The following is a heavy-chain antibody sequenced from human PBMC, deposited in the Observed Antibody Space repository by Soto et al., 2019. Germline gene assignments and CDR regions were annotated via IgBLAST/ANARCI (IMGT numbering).Heavy chain of an antibody. Sequence: QVQLVESGGGVVQPGRSLRLSCAASGFTFNNYGMHWVRQAPGKGLEWLAVIWNDGTNNYYANSVKGRFTISRDNSKNTLYAHMSSLRAEDTAVYYCARRQIPPPTRGAADARGGMDVWGQGTTVTVSS. D-gene: IGHD6-13*01. CDR2: IWNDGTNN. V-gene: IGHV3-33*01. CDR1: GFTFNNYG. J-gene: IGHJ6*02. CDR3: ARRQIPPPTRGAADARGGMDV.